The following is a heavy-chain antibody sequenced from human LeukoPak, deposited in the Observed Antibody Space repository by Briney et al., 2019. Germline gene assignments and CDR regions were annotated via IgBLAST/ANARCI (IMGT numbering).Heavy chain of an antibody. CDR3: ARGGSPPEALEDAFDI. J-gene: IGHJ3*02. V-gene: IGHV3-74*01. CDR2: INCQWSST. CDR1: GFTFSFYW. D-gene: IGHD1-26*01. Sequence: GGSVRLSCAASGFTFSFYWMHWVRQAPGKGLVRVSRINCQWSSTIYADSVKGRLTISRDNAKNTLYLQMNSLRAEDTAVYYCARGGSPPEALEDAFDIWGKGTMVRLST.